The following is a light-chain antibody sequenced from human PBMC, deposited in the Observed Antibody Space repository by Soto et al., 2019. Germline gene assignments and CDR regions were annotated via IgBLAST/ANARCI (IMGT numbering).Light chain of an antibody. V-gene: IGKV3-15*01. J-gene: IGKJ2*01. CDR3: QQYNNWPPYT. CDR2: DAS. CDR1: QSVSSD. Sequence: EIVMTQSPATLSVSPGERANLSCRASQSVSSDLAWYQQKPGQAPRILIYDASTRATGIPARFSGSGSGTEFTLTISSLQSEDFAIYYCQQYNNWPPYTVGQGTKLEIK.